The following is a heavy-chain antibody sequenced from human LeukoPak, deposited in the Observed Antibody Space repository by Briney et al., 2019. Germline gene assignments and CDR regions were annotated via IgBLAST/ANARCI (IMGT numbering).Heavy chain of an antibody. CDR2: ITATGDTA. CDR3: AGDRNSDWYSPLDY. CDR1: GFTFTKCA. J-gene: IGHJ4*02. Sequence: GGSLRLSCVASGFTFTKCAMSWMRQAPGKGLEWVAIITATGDTAYYADSVKGRFTISRDNSRNTVYMQMDSLRAEDTAIYYRAGDRNSDWYSPLDYWGQGSQVTVSP. V-gene: IGHV3-23*01. D-gene: IGHD6-19*01.